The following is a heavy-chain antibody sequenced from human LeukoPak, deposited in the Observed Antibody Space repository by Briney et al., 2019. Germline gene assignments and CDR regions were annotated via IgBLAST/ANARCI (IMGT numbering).Heavy chain of an antibody. CDR1: GGSISSYY. V-gene: IGHV4-59*01. J-gene: IGHJ4*02. Sequence: PSETLSLTCTVSGGSISSYYWSWIRQPPGKGLEWIGYIYYIGSTNYNPSFKSRVTISVDTSNNQFSLKLNSVTAADTAVYYCARTGTTFFDYWGQGSLVTVSA. D-gene: IGHD1-7*01. CDR2: IYYIGST. CDR3: ARTGTTFFDY.